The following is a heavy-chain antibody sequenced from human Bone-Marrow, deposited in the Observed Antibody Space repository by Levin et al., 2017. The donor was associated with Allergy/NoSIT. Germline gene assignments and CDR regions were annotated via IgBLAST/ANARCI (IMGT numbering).Heavy chain of an antibody. CDR3: AKDSASWSSNSATYGMEV. J-gene: IGHJ6*02. Sequence: PGGSLRLSCAASGFTFSDYGMHWVRQAPGKGLEWVAAISNDESNKYYADSVKGRFTISRDNSKNTLYLQLNSLRAEDTAVYYCAKDSASWSSNSATYGMEVWGQGTSVTVS. V-gene: IGHV3-30*18. D-gene: IGHD2-2*01. CDR2: ISNDESNK. CDR1: GFTFSDYG.